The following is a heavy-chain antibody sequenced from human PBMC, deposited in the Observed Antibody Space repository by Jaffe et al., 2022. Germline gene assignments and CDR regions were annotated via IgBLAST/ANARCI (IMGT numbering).Heavy chain of an antibody. CDR1: GFTFSSYG. J-gene: IGHJ4*02. CDR2: IRYDGSNK. D-gene: IGHD3-16*01. V-gene: IGHV3-30*02. CDR3: AKQRLSWGSGYYFDY. Sequence: QVQLVESGGGVVQPGGSLRLSCAASGFTFSSYGMHWVRQAPGKGLEWVAFIRYDGSNKYYADSVKGRFTISRDNSKNTLYLQMNSLRAEDTAVYYCAKQRLSWGSGYYFDYWGQGTLVTVSS.